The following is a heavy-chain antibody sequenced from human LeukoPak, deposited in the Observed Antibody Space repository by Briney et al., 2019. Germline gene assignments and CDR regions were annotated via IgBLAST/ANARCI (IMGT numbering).Heavy chain of an antibody. CDR1: GFTLSSYE. Sequence: GGPLRLFCAASGFTLSSYEMNWVRNARGEGLEWVSYISTSGNTRYYADSVKGRFTISRDNAKNSLYLQMNSLRAEDTAVYYCARPGIALAGDYWGQGALVTVSS. CDR2: ISTSGNTR. V-gene: IGHV3-48*03. J-gene: IGHJ4*02. CDR3: ARPGIALAGDY. D-gene: IGHD6-19*01.